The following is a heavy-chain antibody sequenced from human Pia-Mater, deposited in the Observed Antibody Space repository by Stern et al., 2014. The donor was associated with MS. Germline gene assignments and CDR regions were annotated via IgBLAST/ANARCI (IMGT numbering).Heavy chain of an antibody. J-gene: IGHJ4*02. CDR1: GYTFTGHY. Sequence: MQLVESGAEVRKPGASVKVSCKASGYTFTGHYVHWVRQAPGQGLEWMGRIGPTSGATNFAQKFRGRVTLTRDTSISTAYMELGSLTSDDTAVYYCARQYSSYPDYWGQGTLVTVSS. CDR2: IGPTSGAT. CDR3: ARQYSSYPDY. D-gene: IGHD4-11*01. V-gene: IGHV1-2*06.